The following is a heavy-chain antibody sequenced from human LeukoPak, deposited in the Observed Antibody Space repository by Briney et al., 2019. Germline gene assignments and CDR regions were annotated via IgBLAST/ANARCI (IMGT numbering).Heavy chain of an antibody. Sequence: PGGSLRLSCAASGFTFSSYVMSWVRQAPGKGLEWVSAISGGGDSTYYADSVKGRFTISRDNSKNTLYLQMNSLRAEDTAVYYCAKDGSYSSGWSFDYWGQGTLVTVSS. CDR1: GFTFSSYV. CDR2: ISGGGDST. D-gene: IGHD6-19*01. CDR3: AKDGSYSSGWSFDY. V-gene: IGHV3-23*01. J-gene: IGHJ4*02.